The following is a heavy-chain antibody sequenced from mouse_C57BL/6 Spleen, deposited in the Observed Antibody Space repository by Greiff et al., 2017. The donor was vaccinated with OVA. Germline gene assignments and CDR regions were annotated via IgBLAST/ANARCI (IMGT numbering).Heavy chain of an antibody. CDR1: GFSLTSYG. CDR3: ASGGTTVRFAY. J-gene: IGHJ3*01. D-gene: IGHD1-1*01. CDR2: IWGVGST. V-gene: IGHV2-6*01. Sequence: VQLQQSGPGLVAPSQSLSITCTVSGFSLTSYGVDWVRQSPGTGLEWLGVIWGVGSTNYNSALKSRLSISKDNSKSQVFLKMNSLQTDDTAMYYCASGGTTVRFAYWGQGTLVTVSA.